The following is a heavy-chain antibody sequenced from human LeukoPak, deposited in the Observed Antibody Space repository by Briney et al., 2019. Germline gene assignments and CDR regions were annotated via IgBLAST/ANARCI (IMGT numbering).Heavy chain of an antibody. CDR3: ATCVEDWFDP. CDR1: GGSISSYY. Sequence: SETLSLTCTVSGGSISSYYWSWIRQPPGKGLEWIEYIYYSGSTNYNPSLKSRVTISVDTSKNQFSLKLSSVTAADTAVYYCATCVEDWFDPWGQGTLVTVSS. D-gene: IGHD5-24*01. V-gene: IGHV4-59*01. CDR2: IYYSGST. J-gene: IGHJ5*02.